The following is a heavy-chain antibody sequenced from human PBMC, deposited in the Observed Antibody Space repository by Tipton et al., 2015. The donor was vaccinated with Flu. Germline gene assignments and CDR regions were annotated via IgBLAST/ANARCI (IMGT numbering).Heavy chain of an antibody. J-gene: IGHJ3*02. CDR1: GDYISDYY. CDR3: ARGNWGGAFDT. D-gene: IGHD7-27*01. Sequence: TLSLTCIVSGDYISDYYWNWIRQSPGGGPEWLGYIHHTGKTNQNPSLKSRLTVSVDTSRNQFSLTVNSVTAADTAVYFCARGNWGGAFDTWGQGTMVTVSS. CDR2: IHHTGKT. V-gene: IGHV4-59*01.